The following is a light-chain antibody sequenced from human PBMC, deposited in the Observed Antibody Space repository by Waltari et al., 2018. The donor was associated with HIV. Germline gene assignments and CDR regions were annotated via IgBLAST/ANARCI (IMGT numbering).Light chain of an antibody. CDR3: QQFHSYPVT. CDR2: DVS. J-gene: IGKJ5*01. V-gene: IGKV1-13*02. Sequence: AIQFTQSPPSLSASLNARFTITCRAIKDINSALAWYLQKPGKAPKPLIYDVSTLESGVPSRFSGSGFGTDYTLTISSLQSEDFATYFCQQFHSYPVTFGQGTRLEIK. CDR1: KDINSA.